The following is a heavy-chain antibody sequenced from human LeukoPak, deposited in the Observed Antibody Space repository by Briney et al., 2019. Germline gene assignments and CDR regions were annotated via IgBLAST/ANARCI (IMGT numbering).Heavy chain of an antibody. Sequence: SSETLSLTCTVSGGSISSSSYYWGWIRQPPGKGLEWIGRIYTSGSTNYNPSLKSRVTISVDTSKNQFSLKLSSVTAADTAVYYCARDQAWDSHDQDAFDIWGQGTMVTVSS. CDR1: GGSISSSSYY. V-gene: IGHV4-61*02. J-gene: IGHJ3*02. D-gene: IGHD5-18*01. CDR2: IYTSGST. CDR3: ARDQAWDSHDQDAFDI.